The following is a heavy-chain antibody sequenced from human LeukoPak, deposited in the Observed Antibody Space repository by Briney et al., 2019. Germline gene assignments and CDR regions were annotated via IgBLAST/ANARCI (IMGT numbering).Heavy chain of an antibody. Sequence: GGSLRLSCAASGFTFSDYYMSWIRQAPGKGLEWVSYISSSSSYTNYADSVKGRFTISRDNTKNSLYLQMNSLRAEDTAVYYCARVPAAGVYYFDYWGQGTLVTVSS. CDR1: GFTFSDYY. D-gene: IGHD6-13*01. CDR3: ARVPAAGVYYFDY. J-gene: IGHJ4*02. V-gene: IGHV3-11*06. CDR2: ISSSSSYT.